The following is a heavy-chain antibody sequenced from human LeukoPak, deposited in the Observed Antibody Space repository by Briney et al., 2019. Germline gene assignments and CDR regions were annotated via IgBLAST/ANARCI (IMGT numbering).Heavy chain of an antibody. V-gene: IGHV1-18*01. J-gene: IGHJ4*02. CDR2: ISAYTGNT. Sequence: ASVKVSCKASGYTFTTYGISWVRQAPGQGLEWTGWISAYTGNTNYAQNLQGRVTMTTDTSTSTAYMELRSLRSDDTAVYYCARDRSSIPRAYCSGWYRPFDYWGQGTLVTVSS. D-gene: IGHD6-19*01. CDR1: GYTFTTYG. CDR3: ARDRSSIPRAYCSGWYRPFDY.